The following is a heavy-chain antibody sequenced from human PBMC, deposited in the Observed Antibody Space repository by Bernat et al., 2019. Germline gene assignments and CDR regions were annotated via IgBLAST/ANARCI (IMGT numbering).Heavy chain of an antibody. Sequence: EVQLLESGGGLVQPGGSLRLSCAASGFTFSSYAMSWVRQAPGKGLEWVSAISGSGGSTYYADSVKGRFTISRDNSKNTLYLQMNSLSAEDTAVYYCAQDGALSTEILLWPPTPPPDVWGQGTTVTVSS. D-gene: IGHD3-10*01. V-gene: IGHV3-23*01. J-gene: IGHJ6*02. CDR1: GFTFSSYA. CDR3: AQDGALSTEILLWPPTPPPDV. CDR2: ISGSGGST.